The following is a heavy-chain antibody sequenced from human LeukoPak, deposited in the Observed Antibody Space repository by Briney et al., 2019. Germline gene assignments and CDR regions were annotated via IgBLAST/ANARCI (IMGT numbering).Heavy chain of an antibody. V-gene: IGHV4-34*01. D-gene: IGHD3-10*01. Sequence: SETLSLTCTVSGGSFSGYYWSWIRQPPGKGLEWIGEVNHSGTTNYNPSLKSRVTISVGTSSKNQFSLNLNSVTAADTAVYYCARGRGGSYYYGSGSLTTLDYWGQGTLVTVSS. CDR2: VNHSGTT. CDR1: GGSFSGYY. CDR3: ARGRGGSYYYGSGSLTTLDY. J-gene: IGHJ4*02.